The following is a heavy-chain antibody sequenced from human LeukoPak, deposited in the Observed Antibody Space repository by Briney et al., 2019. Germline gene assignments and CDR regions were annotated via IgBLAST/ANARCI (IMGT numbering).Heavy chain of an antibody. V-gene: IGHV3-23*01. J-gene: IGHJ4*02. CDR2: ISGSGGST. CDR1: GFTFSRYA. Sequence: GGSLRVSCAASGFTFSRYAMIWVRQDPGKGLEWVSGISGSGGSTYYADSVKGRFTVSRDNSKNTLYLQMNSLRAEDTAVYYCAKTTYYDFRSDYPEYYFDYWGQGTLVTVSS. CDR3: AKTTYYDFRSDYPEYYFDY. D-gene: IGHD3-3*01.